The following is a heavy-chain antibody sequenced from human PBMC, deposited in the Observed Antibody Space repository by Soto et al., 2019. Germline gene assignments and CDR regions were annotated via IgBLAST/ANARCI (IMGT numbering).Heavy chain of an antibody. D-gene: IGHD2-15*01. CDR1: GYTFTSYY. CDR2: INTSGGST. J-gene: IGHJ6*02. CDR3: AIRPIEDIVVVVAATSLDFGMDV. Sequence: GASVKVSCKASGYTFTSYYMHWVRQAPGQGLEWMGIINTSGGSTSYAQKLQSRVTMTRDTSTSTVYMELSSLRSENTAVYYCAIRPIEDIVVVVAATSLDFGMDVWGQGTTVTVSS. V-gene: IGHV1-46*01.